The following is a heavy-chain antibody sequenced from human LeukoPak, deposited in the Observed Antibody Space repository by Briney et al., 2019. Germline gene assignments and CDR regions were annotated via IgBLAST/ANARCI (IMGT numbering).Heavy chain of an antibody. CDR2: IKQDGSEK. J-gene: IGHJ4*02. CDR1: GFTFSSYW. V-gene: IGHV3-7*01. D-gene: IGHD5-12*01. Sequence: PGGSLRLSCAASGFTFSSYWMSWVRQAPGKGLEWVANIKQDGSEKYYVDSVKGRFTLSRDNARNSLYLQMNSLRAEDTAVYYCARDRDYSGYELDYWGQGTLVTVSS. CDR3: ARDRDYSGYELDY.